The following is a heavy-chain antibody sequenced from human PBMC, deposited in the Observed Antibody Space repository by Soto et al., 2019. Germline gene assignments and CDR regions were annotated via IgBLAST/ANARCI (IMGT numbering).Heavy chain of an antibody. D-gene: IGHD3-3*01. J-gene: IGHJ4*02. CDR2: INHSGST. V-gene: IGHV4-34*01. Sequence: SETLSLTCAVYGGSFSGYYWSWIRQPPGKGLEWIGEINHSGSTNYNPSLKSRVTISVDTSKNQFSLKLSSVTAADTAVYYCAGVDRVVIRDIAYWGQGTLVTVSS. CDR3: AGVDRVVIRDIAY. CDR1: GGSFSGYY.